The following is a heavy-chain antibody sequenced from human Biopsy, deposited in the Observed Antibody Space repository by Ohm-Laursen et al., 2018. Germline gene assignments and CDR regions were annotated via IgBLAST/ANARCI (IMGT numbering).Heavy chain of an antibody. CDR3: ARIPILVVPAAIVYRHRRHLQGLDV. D-gene: IGHD2-2*02. Sequence: TQTLTLTCTLSGFSLNTRGMSVTWIRQPPGKALEWLARIDWDDAKFYSESLKTRLTVSKGTSENHVVLTLSDVAPVDAATYYCARIPILVVPAAIVYRHRRHLQGLDVWGQGTTVIVSS. CDR2: IDWDDAK. V-gene: IGHV2-70*16. CDR1: GFSLNTRGMS. J-gene: IGHJ6*02.